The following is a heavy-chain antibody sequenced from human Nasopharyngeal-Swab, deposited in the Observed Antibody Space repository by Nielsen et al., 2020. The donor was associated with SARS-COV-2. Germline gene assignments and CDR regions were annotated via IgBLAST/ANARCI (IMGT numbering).Heavy chain of an antibody. D-gene: IGHD5-12*01. J-gene: IGHJ6*03. Sequence: GESLKISCQASGYIFTNYWIGWVRQMPGKGLEWMGIIYPGDSDTRYSPSFQGQVTISADKSISTAYLQWSSLKASDTAMYYCARRGGYRGYSYMDVWGKGTTVIVSS. CDR2: IYPGDSDT. CDR3: ARRGGYRGYSYMDV. V-gene: IGHV5-51*01. CDR1: GYIFTNYW.